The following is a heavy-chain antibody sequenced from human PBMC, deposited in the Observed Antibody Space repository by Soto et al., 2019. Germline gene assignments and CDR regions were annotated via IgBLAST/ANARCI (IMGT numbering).Heavy chain of an antibody. CDR2: ISAYNGNT. Sequence: ASVKVSCKASGYTFTSYGISWVRQAPGQGFEWMGWISAYNGNTNYAQKLQGRVTMTTDTSTSTVYMELRSLRSDDTAVYYCARGNYDILTGYMEVFDYWGQGTLVTVSS. J-gene: IGHJ4*02. CDR3: ARGNYDILTGYMEVFDY. D-gene: IGHD3-9*01. V-gene: IGHV1-18*01. CDR1: GYTFTSYG.